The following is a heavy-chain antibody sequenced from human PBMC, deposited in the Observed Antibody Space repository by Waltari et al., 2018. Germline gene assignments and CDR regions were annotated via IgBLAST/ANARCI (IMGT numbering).Heavy chain of an antibody. CDR3: ARGGSYYPLDY. Sequence: EVQLVQSGAEVKKTGESLKISCKGSGYSFTNYWTGWVRQMPGKGLEWMGIFYPCDSATRYRPSFQGQVTISADKSITTAYLQWISLDASDTSLYYCARGGSYYPLDYWGQGTLVTVSS. CDR1: GYSFTNYW. CDR2: FYPCDSAT. J-gene: IGHJ4*02. D-gene: IGHD3-22*01. V-gene: IGHV5-51*01.